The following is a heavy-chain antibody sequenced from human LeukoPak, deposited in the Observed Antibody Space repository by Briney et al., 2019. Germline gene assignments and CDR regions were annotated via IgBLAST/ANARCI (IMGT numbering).Heavy chain of an antibody. CDR3: AKPAGIYYYYYMDV. D-gene: IGHD6-19*01. CDR1: GFTFSNYH. J-gene: IGHJ6*03. CDR2: ISGSGGST. V-gene: IGHV3-23*01. Sequence: GGSLRLSCVASGFTFSNYHMSWVRQAPGKGLEWVSAISGSGGSTYYADSVKGRFTISRDNSKNTLYLQMNSLRAEDTAVYYCAKPAGIYYYYYMDVWGKGTTVTVSS.